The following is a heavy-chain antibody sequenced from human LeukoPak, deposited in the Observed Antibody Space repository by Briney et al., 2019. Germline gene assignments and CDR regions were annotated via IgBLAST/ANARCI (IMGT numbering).Heavy chain of an antibody. V-gene: IGHV3-9*01. J-gene: IGHJ4*02. CDR2: ISWNSGSI. D-gene: IGHD3-3*01. CDR1: GFTFDDYA. Sequence: PGGSLRLSCAASGFTFDDYAMHWVRQAPGKGLEWVSGISWNSGSIGYADSVKGRFTISRDNAKNSLYLQMSSLRAEDTALYYCAKGPGYYDFWSGLPYYFDYWGQGTLVTVSS. CDR3: AKGPGYYDFWSGLPYYFDY.